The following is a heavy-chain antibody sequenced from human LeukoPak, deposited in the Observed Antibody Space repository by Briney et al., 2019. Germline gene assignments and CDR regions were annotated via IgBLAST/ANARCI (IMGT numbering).Heavy chain of an antibody. CDR3: ARDQNIVVVPAAIGGYFFDY. D-gene: IGHD2-2*02. Sequence: ASVKVSCKASGYTFTSYGISWVRQAPGQGLEWMGWISAYNGNTNYAQKLQGRVTMTTDTSTSTAYMEPRSLRSDDTAVYYCARDQNIVVVPAAIGGYFFDYWGQGTLVTVSS. CDR2: ISAYNGNT. J-gene: IGHJ4*02. CDR1: GYTFTSYG. V-gene: IGHV1-18*01.